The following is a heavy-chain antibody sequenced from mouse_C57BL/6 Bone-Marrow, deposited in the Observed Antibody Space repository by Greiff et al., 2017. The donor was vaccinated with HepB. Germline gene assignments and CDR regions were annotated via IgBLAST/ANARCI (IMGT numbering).Heavy chain of an antibody. CDR3: TVYYYGSKGY. D-gene: IGHD1-1*01. CDR2: IRLKSDNYAT. J-gene: IGHJ2*01. Sequence: EVKVEESGGGLVQPGGSMKLSCVASGFTFSNYWMNWVRQSPEKGLEWVAQIRLKSDNYATHYAESVKGRFTISRDDSKSSVYLQMNNLRAEDTGIYYCTVYYYGSKGYWGQGTTLTVSS. V-gene: IGHV6-3*01. CDR1: GFTFSNYW.